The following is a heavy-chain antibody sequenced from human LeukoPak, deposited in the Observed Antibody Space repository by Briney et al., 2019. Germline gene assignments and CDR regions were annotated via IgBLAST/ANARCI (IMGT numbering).Heavy chain of an antibody. J-gene: IGHJ5*02. CDR1: GYSFTSYW. CDR2: IYPGDSDT. V-gene: IGHV5-51*01. CDR3: ARLQYCSSTSCYGWFDP. D-gene: IGHD2-2*01. Sequence: GESLKISCKGSGYSFTSYWIGWVRQMPGKGLEWMGIIYPGDSDTRYSPSFQGQVTISADKSISTAYLQWSSLKASDTAMYYCARLQYCSSTSCYGWFDPWGQGTLVTVSP.